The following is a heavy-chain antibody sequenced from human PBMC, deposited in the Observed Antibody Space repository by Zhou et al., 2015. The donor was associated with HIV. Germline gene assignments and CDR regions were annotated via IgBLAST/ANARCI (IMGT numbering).Heavy chain of an antibody. CDR3: ARAYCSSTSCSLVVAATRPHWFRP. CDR1: GGTFSSYA. D-gene: IGHD2-2*01. V-gene: IGHV1-69*01. CDR2: IIPIFGTA. J-gene: IGHJ5*02. Sequence: QVQLVQSGAEVKKPGSSVKVSCKASGGTFSSYAISWVRQAPGQGLEWMGGIIPIFGTANYAQKFQGRVTITADESTSTAYMELSSLRSEDTAVYYCARAYCSSTSCSLVVAATRPHWFRPWGQGTLVTVSS.